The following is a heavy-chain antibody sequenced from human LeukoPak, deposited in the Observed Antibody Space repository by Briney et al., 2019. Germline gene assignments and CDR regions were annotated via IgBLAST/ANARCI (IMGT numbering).Heavy chain of an antibody. CDR2: ISSSSSGYT. CDR3: AVSVTSGSIDY. V-gene: IGHV3-11*06. Sequence: PGGSLRLSCATSGFTFSDYFVTWIRQTPGKGLELVSYISSSSSGYTNYADSVRGRFTISRDNAKNSLFLQMNSLRTEDTAVYYCAVSVTSGSIDYWGQGTLVTVSS. J-gene: IGHJ4*02. CDR1: GFTFSDYF. D-gene: IGHD3-3*01.